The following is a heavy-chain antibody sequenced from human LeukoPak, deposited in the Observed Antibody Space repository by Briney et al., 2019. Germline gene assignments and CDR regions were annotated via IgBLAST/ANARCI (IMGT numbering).Heavy chain of an antibody. D-gene: IGHD1-26*01. Sequence: GGSLRLSCAASGFTVIDYAMTWVRQSPGKGLEWVSSISASGVMTYYADSVKGRFTVSRDNSKNNLYLQMQSLTAADTAVYYCAKDRSIGTYYTFDHWGQGTLVTVSS. CDR3: AKDRSIGTYYTFDH. CDR2: ISASGVMT. CDR1: GFTVIDYA. J-gene: IGHJ4*02. V-gene: IGHV3-23*01.